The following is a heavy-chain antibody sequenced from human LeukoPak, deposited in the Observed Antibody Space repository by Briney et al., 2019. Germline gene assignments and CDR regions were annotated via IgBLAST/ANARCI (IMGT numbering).Heavy chain of an antibody. CDR3: VPYNYGDYEGPDGY. V-gene: IGHV1-18*01. D-gene: IGHD4-17*01. CDR1: GYTFTSYG. Sequence: ASVKVSCKASGYTFTSYGISWVRQAPGQGLEWMGWISAYNGNTNYAQKLQGRVTMTTDTSTSTAYMELRSLRSDDTAVYYCVPYNYGDYEGPDGYWGQGTLVTVSS. CDR2: ISAYNGNT. J-gene: IGHJ4*02.